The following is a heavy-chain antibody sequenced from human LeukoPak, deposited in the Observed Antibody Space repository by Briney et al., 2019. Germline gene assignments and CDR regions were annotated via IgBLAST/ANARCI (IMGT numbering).Heavy chain of an antibody. CDR1: GVSISSSSYY. D-gene: IGHD3-10*01. J-gene: IGHJ4*02. CDR2: IYYSGST. Sequence: PSETLSLTCTVSGVSISSSSYYWGWIRQPPGKGLEWIGSIYYSGSTYYNPSLKSRVTISVDTSKNQFSLKLSSVTAADTAVYYCARRYYYGSGSYEVFDYWGQGTLVTVSS. CDR3: ARRYYYGSGSYEVFDY. V-gene: IGHV4-39*01.